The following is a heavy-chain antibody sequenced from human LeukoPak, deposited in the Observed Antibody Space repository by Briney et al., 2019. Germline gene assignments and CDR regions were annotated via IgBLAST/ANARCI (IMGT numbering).Heavy chain of an antibody. CDR2: ITSNGYT. CDR1: GFTFSSYV. CDR3: AKDRHCSSTSCYENGQFDY. V-gene: IGHV3-64D*09. D-gene: IGHD2-2*01. Sequence: PGGSLRLSCSASGFTFSSYVMHWVRQAPGKGLEYVSAITSNGYTYYADSVKGRFTISRDNSKNTLYLQMSSLRAEDTALYYCAKDRHCSSTSCYENGQFDYWGQGTLVTVST. J-gene: IGHJ4*02.